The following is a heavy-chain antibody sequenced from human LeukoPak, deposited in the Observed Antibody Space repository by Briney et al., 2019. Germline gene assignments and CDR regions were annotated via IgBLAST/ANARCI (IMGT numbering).Heavy chain of an antibody. CDR2: ISSSGSTI. D-gene: IGHD6-19*01. Sequence: GGSLRLSCAASGFTFSSYEMNWVRQAPGKGLEWVSYISSSGSTIYYADSVKGRFTISRDNAKNSLYLQMSSLRAEDTAVYYCARAIAVAVGFAGSAFDIWGQGTMVTVSS. CDR3: ARAIAVAVGFAGSAFDI. V-gene: IGHV3-48*03. CDR1: GFTFSSYE. J-gene: IGHJ3*02.